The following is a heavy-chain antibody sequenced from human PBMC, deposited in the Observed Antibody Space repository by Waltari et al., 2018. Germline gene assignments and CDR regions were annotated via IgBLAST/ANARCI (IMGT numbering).Heavy chain of an antibody. J-gene: IGHJ6*02. Sequence: QVQLVQSGSELKKPGASVKVSWKASGYTFTSYAMNWVRPAPGQGLEWMGWINTNTGNPTYAQGFTGRFVFSLDTSVSTAYLQISSLKAEDTAVYYCASREMATTNYGMDVWGQGTTVTVSS. CDR2: INTNTGNP. CDR1: GYTFTSYA. D-gene: IGHD1-1*01. V-gene: IGHV7-4-1*02. CDR3: ASREMATTNYGMDV.